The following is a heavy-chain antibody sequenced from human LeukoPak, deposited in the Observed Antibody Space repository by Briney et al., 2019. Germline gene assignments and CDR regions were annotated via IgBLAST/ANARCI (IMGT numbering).Heavy chain of an antibody. J-gene: IGHJ6*02. CDR3: ARLDYYYGSGSHITGDYYGMDV. CDR1: GFTFSSYG. Sequence: GGSLRLSCAASGFTFSSYGMHWVRQAPGKGLEWVAVIWYDGSNKYYADSVKGRFTISRDNSKNTLYLQMNSLRAEDTAVYYCARLDYYYGSGSHITGDYYGMDVWGQGTTVTVSS. V-gene: IGHV3-33*01. D-gene: IGHD3-10*01. CDR2: IWYDGSNK.